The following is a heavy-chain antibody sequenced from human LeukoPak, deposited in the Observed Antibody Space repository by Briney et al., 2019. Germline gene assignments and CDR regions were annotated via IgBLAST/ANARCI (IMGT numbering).Heavy chain of an antibody. J-gene: IGHJ4*02. CDR3: TREAAAGIDY. Sequence: QPGGSLRLSCAASGFNFSTYWMSWVRQAPGKGLEWVANIKQDGSEKYYLDSVKGRFTISRDNAKNSLYLQMNSLRAEDPAVYFCTREAAAGIDYWGQGTLVTVSS. CDR1: GFNFSTYW. D-gene: IGHD6-13*01. V-gene: IGHV3-7*01. CDR2: IKQDGSEK.